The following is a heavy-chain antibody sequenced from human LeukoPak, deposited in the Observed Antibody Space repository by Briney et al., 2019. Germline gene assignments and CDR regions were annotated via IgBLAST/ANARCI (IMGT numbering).Heavy chain of an antibody. Sequence: PGGSLRLSCAASGFTVSNNYMSWVRQAPGKGLEWVSVIYTNGGTYYADSVKGRFTISRDNSKNTVYLQMNSLRAEDTAVYFCAKSALFGHWGQGTLVTVSS. CDR2: IYTNGGT. CDR1: GFTVSNNY. V-gene: IGHV3-53*01. CDR3: AKSALFGH. J-gene: IGHJ1*01. D-gene: IGHD3-3*01.